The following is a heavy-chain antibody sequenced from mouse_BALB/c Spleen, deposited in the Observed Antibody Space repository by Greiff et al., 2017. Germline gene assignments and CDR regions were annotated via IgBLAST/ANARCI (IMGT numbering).Heavy chain of an antibody. V-gene: IGHV3-2*02. D-gene: IGHD2-10*01. J-gene: IGHJ3*01. CDR1: GYSITSDYA. CDR2: ISYSGST. CDR3: ARSYYGNYVGAWFAY. Sequence: EVKLMESGPGLVKPSQSLSLTCTVTGYSITSDYAWNWIRQFPGNKLEWMGYISYSGSTSYNPSLKSRISITRDTSKNQFFLQLNSVTTEDTATYYCARSYYGNYVGAWFAYWGQGTLVTVSA.